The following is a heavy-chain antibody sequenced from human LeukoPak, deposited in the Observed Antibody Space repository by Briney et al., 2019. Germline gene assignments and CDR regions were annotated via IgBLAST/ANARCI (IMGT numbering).Heavy chain of an antibody. D-gene: IGHD6-19*01. J-gene: IGHJ4*02. CDR2: IYSGGST. CDR1: GFTVSSNY. V-gene: IGHV3-53*01. CDR3: ARGIAVAGVDY. Sequence: GGSLRLSCAASGFTVSSNYMSWVRQAPGEGLEWVSVIYSGGSTYYADSVKGRFTISRDNSKNTLYLQMNSLRAEDTAVYYCARGIAVAGVDYWGQGTLVTVSS.